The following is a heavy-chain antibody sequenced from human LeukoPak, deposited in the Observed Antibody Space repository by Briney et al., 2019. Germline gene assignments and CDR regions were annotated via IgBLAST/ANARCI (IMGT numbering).Heavy chain of an antibody. CDR3: RGEMATIPPRPDY. V-gene: IGHV4-34*01. J-gene: IGHJ4*02. D-gene: IGHD5-24*01. CDR1: GGSFSGYY. Sequence: SETLSLTCAVYGGSFSGYYWSWIRQPPGKGLEWIGEINHSGSTNYNPSLKSRVTISVDTSKNQFSLKLSSVTAADTAVYYCRGEMATIPPRPDYWGQGTLVTVSS. CDR2: INHSGST.